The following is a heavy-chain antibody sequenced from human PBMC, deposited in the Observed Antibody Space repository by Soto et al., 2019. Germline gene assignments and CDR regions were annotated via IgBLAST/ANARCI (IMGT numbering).Heavy chain of an antibody. Sequence: ASVKVSCKASGYTFTSYGISWVRQAPGQGLEWMGWISAYNGNTNYAQKLQGRVTMTTDTSTSTAYMELRSLRSDDTAVYYCARGVYYYDSSGYWNSGFDYWGQGTLVTVSS. CDR2: ISAYNGNT. V-gene: IGHV1-18*01. CDR3: ARGVYYYDSSGYWNSGFDY. J-gene: IGHJ4*02. CDR1: GYTFTSYG. D-gene: IGHD3-22*01.